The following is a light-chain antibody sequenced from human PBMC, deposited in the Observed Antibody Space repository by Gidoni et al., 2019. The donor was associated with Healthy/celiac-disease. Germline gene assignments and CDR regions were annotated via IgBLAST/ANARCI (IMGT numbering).Light chain of an antibody. CDR2: GAS. J-gene: IGKJ2*01. CDR1: PCVSSN. V-gene: IGKV3-15*01. CDR3: HQYNNWPLMYT. Sequence: EIVMAQTPATLSVSPGERATLPCMASPCVSSNLAWYQQKPGQAPKLLIYGASTRATGIPARFSGSGSVTQFTLTISSLQSEDFAVFYCHQYNNWPLMYTFXQXTKLXIK.